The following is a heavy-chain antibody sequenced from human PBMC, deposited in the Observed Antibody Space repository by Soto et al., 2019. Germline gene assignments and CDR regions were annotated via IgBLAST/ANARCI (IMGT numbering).Heavy chain of an antibody. CDR3: ARVGEMGTISTGYGMDV. V-gene: IGHV1-69*13. CDR1: GVTFSSYA. D-gene: IGHD1-1*01. J-gene: IGHJ6*02. CDR2: IIPIFVTA. Sequence: SVKVSCKSSGVTFSSYAISWVRQAPGQGLWWMGGIIPIFVTANYAQKFQGRVTITADESTSTAYMDLSSLISEDAAVYYCARVGEMGTISTGYGMDVWGQGNTVILS.